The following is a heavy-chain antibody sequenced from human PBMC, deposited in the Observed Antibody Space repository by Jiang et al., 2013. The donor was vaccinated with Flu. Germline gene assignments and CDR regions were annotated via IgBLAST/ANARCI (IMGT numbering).Heavy chain of an antibody. J-gene: IGHJ5*02. V-gene: IGHV4-59*08. CDR3: ARCPTSWAWNWFDP. D-gene: IGHD2-2*01. Sequence: TLSLTCTVSGGSISSYYWSWIRQPPGKGLEWIGYIYYSGSTYYNPSLKSRVTISVDTSKNQFSLKLSSVTAADTAVYYCARCPTSWAWNWFDPWGQGTLVTVSS. CDR2: IYYSGST. CDR1: GGSISSYY.